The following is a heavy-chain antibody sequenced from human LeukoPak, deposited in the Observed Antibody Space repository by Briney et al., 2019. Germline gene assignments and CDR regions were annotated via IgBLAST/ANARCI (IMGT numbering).Heavy chain of an antibody. J-gene: IGHJ4*02. V-gene: IGHV3-30*04. Sequence: PGRSLRLSCAASGFTFSNYAIHWVRQAPGKGLEWVAVISSDSRNEYYADSVKGRFTISRDNSKNTLYLQMNSLRAEDTAVYFCVRGVTSGWFFDYWGQGTLVSVSS. D-gene: IGHD6-19*01. CDR1: GFTFSNYA. CDR2: ISSDSRNE. CDR3: VRGVTSGWFFDY.